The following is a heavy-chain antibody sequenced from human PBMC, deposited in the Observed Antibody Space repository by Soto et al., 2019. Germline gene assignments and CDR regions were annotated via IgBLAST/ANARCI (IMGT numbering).Heavy chain of an antibody. CDR1: RFTFNTFA. CDR2: INAGGGNT. V-gene: IGHV3-23*01. D-gene: IGHD3-3*01. CDR3: AKHTYSDFWPGHYYYLDF. Sequence: GGSLRLSCVTSRFTFNTFAISWVRQAPGEGLEWVSAINAGGGNTHYADSVKGRFTISRDNSKNTLYLQMDSLRAEDTAVYYCAKHTYSDFWPGHYYYLDFWGQGTLVTVSS. J-gene: IGHJ4*02.